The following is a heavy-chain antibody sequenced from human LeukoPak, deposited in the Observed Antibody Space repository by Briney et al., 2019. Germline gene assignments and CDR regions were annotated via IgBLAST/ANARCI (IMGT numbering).Heavy chain of an antibody. Sequence: PSETLSLTCAVYSGSFSGYYGSWIRQPPGKGLEWIGEINHSGSTNFNPSLKSRVTISLGTSKNQFSLKVSSVTAADTAVYYCASSPCSSTTCYSYYGMDVWGQGTTVTVSS. D-gene: IGHD2-2*01. V-gene: IGHV4-34*01. J-gene: IGHJ6*02. CDR1: SGSFSGYY. CDR2: INHSGST. CDR3: ASSPCSSTTCYSYYGMDV.